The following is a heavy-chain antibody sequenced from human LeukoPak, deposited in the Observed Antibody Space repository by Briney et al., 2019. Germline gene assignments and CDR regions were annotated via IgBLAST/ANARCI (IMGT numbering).Heavy chain of an antibody. Sequence: GGSLRLSCAASGFTFSTYEMNWGRQAPGKGLEWVSYISSGDNIMFYADSVKGRFIISRDNAKNSLYLQMNSLRAEDTAVYYCARGVTLDYWGQGTLVTVSS. CDR1: GFTFSTYE. J-gene: IGHJ4*02. CDR2: ISSGDNIM. CDR3: ARGVTLDY. D-gene: IGHD2-21*02. V-gene: IGHV3-48*03.